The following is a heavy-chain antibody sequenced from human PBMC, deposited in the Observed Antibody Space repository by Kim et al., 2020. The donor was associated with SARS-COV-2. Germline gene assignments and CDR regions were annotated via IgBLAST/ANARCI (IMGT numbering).Heavy chain of an antibody. CDR2: IWYDGSNK. J-gene: IGHJ6*02. CDR3: ARESNYDFWSGPDIYYYGMDV. CDR1: GFTFSSYG. Sequence: GGSLRLSCAASGFTFSSYGMHWVRQAPGKGLEWVAVIWYDGSNKYYADSVKGRFTISRDNSKNTLYLQMNSLRAEDTAVYYCARESNYDFWSGPDIYYYGMDVWGQGTTVTVSS. V-gene: IGHV3-33*01. D-gene: IGHD3-3*01.